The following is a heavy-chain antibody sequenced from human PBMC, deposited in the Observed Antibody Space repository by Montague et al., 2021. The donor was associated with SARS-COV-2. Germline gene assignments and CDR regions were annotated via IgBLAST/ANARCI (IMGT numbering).Heavy chain of an antibody. CDR1: GFTFDDYA. CDR3: AKSDSSSPYFDY. CDR2: ISWNSGSI. Sequence: SLRLSCAASGFTFDDYAMHWVRQAPGKGLEWVSGISWNSGSIGYADSVKGRFTISRDNAKNSLYLQMNSLRAEDTALYYCAKSDSSSPYFDYWGQGTLVTVSS. V-gene: IGHV3-9*01. D-gene: IGHD6-6*01. J-gene: IGHJ4*02.